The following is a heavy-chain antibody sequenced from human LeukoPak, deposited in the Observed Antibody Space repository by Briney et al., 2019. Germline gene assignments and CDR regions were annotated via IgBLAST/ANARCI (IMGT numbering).Heavy chain of an antibody. J-gene: IGHJ4*02. D-gene: IGHD2-15*01. CDR2: IKSKTDGGTT. Sequence: PGGSLRRSCAASGFTCSNAWMSWVRQAPGKGLEWVGRIKSKTDGGTTDYAAPVKGRFTISRDDSKNTLYLQMNSLKTEDTAVYYCTTDVTGYCSGGSCPPGYWGQGTLVTVSS. CDR3: TTDVTGYCSGGSCPPGY. V-gene: IGHV3-15*01. CDR1: GFTCSNAW.